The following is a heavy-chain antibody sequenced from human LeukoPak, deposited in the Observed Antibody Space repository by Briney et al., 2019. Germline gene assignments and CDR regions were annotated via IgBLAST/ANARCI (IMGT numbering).Heavy chain of an antibody. D-gene: IGHD3-16*01. V-gene: IGHV4-30-2*01. J-gene: IGHJ4*02. Sequence: SETLSLTCAVSGGSISSGGYSWSWIRQPPGKGLEWIGYIYHSGSTYYNPSLKSRVTISVDRSKNQFSLKLSSVTAADTAVYYCARGGSALGRWGQGTLVTVSS. CDR3: ARGGSALGR. CDR2: IYHSGST. CDR1: GGSISSGGYS.